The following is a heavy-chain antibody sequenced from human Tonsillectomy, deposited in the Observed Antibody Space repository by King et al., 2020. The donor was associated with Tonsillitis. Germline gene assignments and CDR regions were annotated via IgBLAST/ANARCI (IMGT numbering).Heavy chain of an antibody. V-gene: IGHV3-30*04. CDR3: ARDYFGPGLVGATPWFDP. CDR1: GFIFSSYA. Sequence: QLVQSGGGVVQPGRSLRLSCAASGFIFSSYAMHWVRQAPGKGLEWVAVISYDGSNKYYADSVKGRFTISRDNSENTLYLQMNSLRTEDTAVYYCARDYFGPGLVGATPWFDPWGQGTLVTVSS. J-gene: IGHJ5*02. CDR2: ISYDGSNK. D-gene: IGHD1-26*01.